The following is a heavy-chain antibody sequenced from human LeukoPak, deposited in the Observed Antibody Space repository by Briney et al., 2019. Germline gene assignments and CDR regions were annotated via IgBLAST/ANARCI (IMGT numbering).Heavy chain of an antibody. J-gene: IGHJ4*02. V-gene: IGHV3-64*02. D-gene: IGHD3-10*01. CDR1: GFTFSSYS. Sequence: GGSLRPSCAASGFTFSSYSMNWVRQAPGKGLEYVSAISTNGGSTHYADSVKGRFTISRDDPKSTLDLQMGSLRPEDMAVYYCARGFRFYGSGIDYWGQGTLVTV. CDR2: ISTNGGST. CDR3: ARGFRFYGSGIDY.